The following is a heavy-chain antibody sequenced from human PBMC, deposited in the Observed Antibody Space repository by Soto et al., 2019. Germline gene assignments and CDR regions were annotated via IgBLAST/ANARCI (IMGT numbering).Heavy chain of an antibody. CDR2: IYYSGST. J-gene: IGHJ4*02. V-gene: IGHV4-59*08. Sequence: PSETLSLTCTVSGGSISSYYWSWIRQPPGKGLEWIGYIYYSGSTNYNPSLKSRVTISVDTSKNQFSLKLSSVTAADTAVYYCARNSTVRAPRQAKKYAFLAYGGGGTRVTF. D-gene: IGHD3-3*01. CDR1: GGSISSYY. CDR3: ARNSTVRAPRQAKKYAFLAY.